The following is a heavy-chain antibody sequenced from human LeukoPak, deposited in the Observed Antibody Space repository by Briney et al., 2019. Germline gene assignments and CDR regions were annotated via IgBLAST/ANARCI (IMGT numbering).Heavy chain of an antibody. CDR3: ARMRCSSTSCYPDY. Sequence: GSGPTLVNPTQTLTLTCAFSGFSLSTSGMRVSWIRQPPGKALEWLARIDWDDDKFYSTSLKTRLTISKDTSKNQVVLTMTNMDPVDTATYYCARMRCSSTSCYPDYWGQGTLVTVSS. CDR2: IDWDDDK. V-gene: IGHV2-70*04. CDR1: GFSLSTSGMR. D-gene: IGHD2-2*01. J-gene: IGHJ4*02.